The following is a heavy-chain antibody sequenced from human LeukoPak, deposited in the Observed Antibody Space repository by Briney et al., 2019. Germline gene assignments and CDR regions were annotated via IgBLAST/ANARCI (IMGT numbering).Heavy chain of an antibody. J-gene: IGHJ4*02. V-gene: IGHV1-18*01. CDR3: ARGSDYSSSWSSFDY. CDR2: ISAYNGNT. D-gene: IGHD6-13*01. Sequence: ASVKVSCKASGYTFTSYGISWVRQAPGQGLEWMGWISAYNGNTNYAQKLQGRVTMTTDTSTSTAYMELRSLRSDDTAVYYCARGSDYSSSWSSFDYWGQGTLVTVSS. CDR1: GYTFTSYG.